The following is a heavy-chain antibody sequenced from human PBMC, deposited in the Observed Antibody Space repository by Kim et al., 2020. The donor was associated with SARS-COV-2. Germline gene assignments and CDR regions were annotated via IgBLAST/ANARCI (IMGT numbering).Heavy chain of an antibody. J-gene: IGHJ5*02. Sequence: ASVKVSCKASGYTFTSYAMNWVRQAPGQGLEWMGWINTNTGNPTYAQGFTGRFVFSLDTSVSTAYLQISSLKAEDTAVYYCARGPAWFGELSEGAWFDPWGQGTLVTVSS. D-gene: IGHD3-10*01. CDR3: ARGPAWFGELSEGAWFDP. V-gene: IGHV7-4-1*02. CDR2: INTNTGNP. CDR1: GYTFTSYA.